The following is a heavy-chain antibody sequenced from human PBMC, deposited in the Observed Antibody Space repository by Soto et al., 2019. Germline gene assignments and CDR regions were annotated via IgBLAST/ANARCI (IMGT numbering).Heavy chain of an antibody. V-gene: IGHV1-69*04. CDR1: GDTFSFYS. D-gene: IGHD3-10*01. Sequence: QVQLVQSGAEVKRPGSSVKVSCKASGDTFSFYSINWVRQAPGLGLEWMGRVNPILIMSNYAQRFQGRVTMTADKSTSTAYMELSGLRSEDTAMHYCATSYGSGYRAFDYWGQGALVTVSS. CDR2: VNPILIMS. J-gene: IGHJ4*02. CDR3: ATSYGSGYRAFDY.